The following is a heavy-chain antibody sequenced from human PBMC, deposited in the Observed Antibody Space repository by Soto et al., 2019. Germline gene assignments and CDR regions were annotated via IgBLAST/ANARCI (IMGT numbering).Heavy chain of an antibody. V-gene: IGHV4-4*07. CDR1: CGSITVYY. J-gene: IGHJ4*02. CDR2: IYTSGTT. D-gene: IGHD5-18*01. Sequence: PSETLSLTRTVSCGSITVYYLNWIRQPAGKGLEWIGHIYTSGTTNYNPSFKSRVTMSRDTSQNQFSLRRTSVTAADTALYYCARAAYNYGPSDYWGQGTLVNVSS. CDR3: ARAAYNYGPSDY.